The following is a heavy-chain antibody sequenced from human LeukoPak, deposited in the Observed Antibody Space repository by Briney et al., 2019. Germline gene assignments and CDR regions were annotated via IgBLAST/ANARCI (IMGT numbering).Heavy chain of an antibody. Sequence: PGGSLRLSCAASGFTFSVSVMNWVRQAPGKGLEWVSGVSRSGSNTYYADSVKGRFTISRDNSKNTLYLQMNSLRAEDTAVYYCATDTDRGLLSYWGQGTLVTVSS. V-gene: IGHV3-23*01. CDR1: GFTFSVSV. J-gene: IGHJ4*02. D-gene: IGHD2-15*01. CDR3: ATDTDRGLLSY. CDR2: VSRSGSNT.